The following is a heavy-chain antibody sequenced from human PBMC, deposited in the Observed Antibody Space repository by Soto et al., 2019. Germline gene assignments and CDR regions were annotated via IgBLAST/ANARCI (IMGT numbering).Heavy chain of an antibody. CDR3: AKGATFWGGSGPDS. D-gene: IGHD3-3*01. Sequence: PGGSLRLSCSASGFMYSSYAMNWFRPAPGKGLDWVAGASGSGATTYYAASVKGRFTVSRDNSKNTLYLQMKNLTPEDSALYYCAKGATFWGGSGPDSWGQGTLVTVSS. V-gene: IGHV3-23*01. J-gene: IGHJ4*02. CDR2: ASGSGATT. CDR1: GFMYSSYA.